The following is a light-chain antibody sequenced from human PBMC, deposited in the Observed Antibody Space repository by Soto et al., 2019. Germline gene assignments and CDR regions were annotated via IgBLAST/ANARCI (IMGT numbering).Light chain of an antibody. CDR1: QGIRND. Sequence: AIQMTQSPSSLSASVGDRVTITCRASQGIRNDLGWYQQKPGKAPKLLISGASSLESAVPSRFSGSGSGTDFTLTISSLQPEDFATYYCLQDYIYPYTFGQGTKLEIK. CDR3: LQDYIYPYT. CDR2: GAS. J-gene: IGKJ2*01. V-gene: IGKV1-6*01.